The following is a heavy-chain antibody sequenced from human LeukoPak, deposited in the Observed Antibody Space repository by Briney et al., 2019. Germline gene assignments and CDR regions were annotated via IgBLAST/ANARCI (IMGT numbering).Heavy chain of an antibody. CDR3: ARGVAVARYGMDV. CDR1: GYTFTSYG. V-gene: IGHV1-18*01. J-gene: IGHJ6*02. D-gene: IGHD6-19*01. Sequence: ASVTVSFKASGYTFTSYGISWLRQAPGQGLEWMGWISAYNGNTNYAQKLQGRVTMTTDTSTSTAYMDLRSLRSDDTAVYYCARGVAVARYGMDVWGQGTTVTVSS. CDR2: ISAYNGNT.